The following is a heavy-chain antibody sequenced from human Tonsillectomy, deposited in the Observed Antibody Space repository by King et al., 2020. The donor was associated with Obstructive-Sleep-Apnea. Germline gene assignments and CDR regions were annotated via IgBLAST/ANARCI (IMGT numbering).Heavy chain of an antibody. Sequence: VQLVESGGALVQPGGSLRLSCAASGFSFSYYSMNWVRQAPGKGLEWVSYISSSTSTIYYADSVKGRFTISRDNAKNSLYLQMNSLRADDTAGYYCASGSAPAFGHYVMDVWGQGTTVTVSS. CDR3: ASGSAPAFGHYVMDV. J-gene: IGHJ6*02. CDR2: ISSSTSTI. CDR1: GFSFSYYS. V-gene: IGHV3-48*04. D-gene: IGHD3-10*01.